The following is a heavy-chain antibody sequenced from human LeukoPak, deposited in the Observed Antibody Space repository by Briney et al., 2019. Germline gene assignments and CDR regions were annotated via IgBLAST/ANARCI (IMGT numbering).Heavy chain of an antibody. CDR1: GYTFTHYG. V-gene: IGHV1-18*01. CDR3: ARSTGYNYYYMDV. CDR2: ISTYNGNT. J-gene: IGHJ6*03. Sequence: ASVKVSCKPAGYTFTHYGISWVRQAPGQGLEWMAWISTYNGNTNYAQNLQGRVTMTTDTSTSTAYMELRSLRSDDTAVYYCARSTGYNYYYMDVWGQGTTVTVSS. D-gene: IGHD2-8*02.